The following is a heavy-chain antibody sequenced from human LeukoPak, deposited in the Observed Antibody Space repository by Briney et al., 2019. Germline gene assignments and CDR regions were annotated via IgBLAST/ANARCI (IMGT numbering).Heavy chain of an antibody. CDR2: IYYSGST. J-gene: IGHJ5*02. CDR1: GGSVSSGSYY. D-gene: IGHD3-22*01. Sequence: PSETLSLTCTVSGGSVSSGSYYWSWIRQPPGKGLEWIGYIYYSGSTNYNPSLKSRVTISVDTSKKQFSLKLSSVTAADTAVYYCARGPYYYDSSGYHNWFDPWGQGTLVTVSS. V-gene: IGHV4-61*01. CDR3: ARGPYYYDSSGYHNWFDP.